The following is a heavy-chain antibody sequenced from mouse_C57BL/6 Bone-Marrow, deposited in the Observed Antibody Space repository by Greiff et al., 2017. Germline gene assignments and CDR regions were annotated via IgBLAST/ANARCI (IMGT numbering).Heavy chain of an antibody. V-gene: IGHV1-69*01. Sequence: VQLQQPGAELVMPGASVKLSCKASGYTFTSYWMHWVKQRPGQGLEWIGEIDPSDSYTNYNSKFKGKSTLTVDKSSSTAYMQLSSLTSEDTAVYYCARTYGSAWFTYWGQGTLVTVSA. CDR3: ARTYGSAWFTY. CDR2: IDPSDSYT. CDR1: GYTFTSYW. D-gene: IGHD1-2*01. J-gene: IGHJ3*01.